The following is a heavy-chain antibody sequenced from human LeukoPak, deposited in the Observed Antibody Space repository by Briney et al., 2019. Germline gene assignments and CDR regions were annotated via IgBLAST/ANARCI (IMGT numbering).Heavy chain of an antibody. CDR1: GGSISSGDYY. V-gene: IGHV4-30-4*01. D-gene: IGHD2-15*01. CDR2: IYYSGST. J-gene: IGHJ4*02. CDR3: ARVSSSGDVDY. Sequence: SQTLSLTCTVSGGSISSGDYYWSWIRQPPGKGLEWIGYIYYSGSTYYNPSLKSRVTISVDTSKNQFSLKLSSVTAADTAAYYCARVSSSGDVDYWGQGTLVTVSS.